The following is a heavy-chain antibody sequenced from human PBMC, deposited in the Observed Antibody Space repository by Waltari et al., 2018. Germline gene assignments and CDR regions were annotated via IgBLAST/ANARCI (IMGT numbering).Heavy chain of an antibody. CDR1: GFPFSVYA. Sequence: EVQLLESGGGLVQPGGSLGLSWEASGFPFSVYAMSWVRQAPGKGLDWVATISSYSDYIYHSDSVKGRFTISRDNSRNTLFLQMNSLRADDTATYYCVRDPVVGAKPVASWGQGTLVTVSS. D-gene: IGHD1-26*01. CDR2: ISSYSDYI. CDR3: VRDPVVGAKPVAS. J-gene: IGHJ5*02. V-gene: IGHV3-23*01.